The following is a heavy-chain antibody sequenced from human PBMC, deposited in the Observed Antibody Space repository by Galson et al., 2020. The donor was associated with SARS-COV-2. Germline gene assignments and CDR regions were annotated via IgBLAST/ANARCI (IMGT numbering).Heavy chain of an antibody. Sequence: ASVKVSCKASGYSFTGYYMHWVRQAPGQGLEWMGWINPNSGSTSYAQNFQDRVTMTRDTSINTAYMELSRLRSDDMAVYYCAKGTLYYYNSGSYRFVSWGQGTLVTVSS. J-gene: IGHJ4*02. CDR2: INPNSGST. CDR1: GYSFTGYY. CDR3: AKGTLYYYNSGSYRFVS. D-gene: IGHD3-10*01. V-gene: IGHV1-2*02.